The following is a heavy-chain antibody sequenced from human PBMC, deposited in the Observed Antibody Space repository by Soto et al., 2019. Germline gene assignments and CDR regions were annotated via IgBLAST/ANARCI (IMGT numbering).Heavy chain of an antibody. CDR1: GGSVSSGGYL. D-gene: IGHD3-3*01. V-gene: IGHV4-30-4*01. CDR2: IYNSGST. Sequence: QVQLQESGPGLVEPSQTLSLTCTVSGGSVSSGGYLWSWIRQPPGEGLEWIGHIYNSGSTYSNPSLRGRVTISVDTSKSQFSLKLSSVTAADTAVYSCARGPSADKIDFWGQGTLVTVSS. J-gene: IGHJ4*02. CDR3: ARGPSADKIDF.